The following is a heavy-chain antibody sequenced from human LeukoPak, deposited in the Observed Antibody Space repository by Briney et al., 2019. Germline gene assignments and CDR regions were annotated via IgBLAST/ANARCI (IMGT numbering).Heavy chain of an antibody. J-gene: IGHJ6*01. Sequence: GRSLRLSCAASGFTFNNYAMGWVRQAPGKGLEWVSAISNSGGATYYADSVKGRFTISRHNSKNTLFLHMNSLRVEDTAVYYCAKAPPAATKYYYGMDVWGQGTTVTVSS. CDR2: ISNSGGAT. V-gene: IGHV3-23*01. CDR1: GFTFNNYA. CDR3: AKAPPAATKYYYGMDV. D-gene: IGHD2-2*01.